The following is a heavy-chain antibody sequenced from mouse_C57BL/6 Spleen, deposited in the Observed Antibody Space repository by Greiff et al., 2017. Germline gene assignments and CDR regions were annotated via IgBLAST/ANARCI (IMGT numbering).Heavy chain of an antibody. J-gene: IGHJ3*01. CDR1: GYTFTTYP. D-gene: IGHD1-1*01. V-gene: IGHV1-47*01. CDR3: ARGDYGSSPFAY. Sequence: ESGAELVKPGASVKMSCKASGYTFTTYPIEWMKQNHGKSLEWIGNFHPYNDDTKYNEKFKGKATLTVEKSSSTVYLELSRLTSDDSAVYYCARGDYGSSPFAYWGQGTLVTVSA. CDR2: FHPYNDDT.